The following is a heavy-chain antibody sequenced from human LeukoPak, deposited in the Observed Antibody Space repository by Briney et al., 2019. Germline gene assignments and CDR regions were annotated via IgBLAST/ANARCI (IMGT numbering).Heavy chain of an antibody. V-gene: IGHV1-18*01. Sequence: ASVKVSCKASGYTFSSYGISWVRQAPGQGLEWMGWISVYTGKTYHAQKFQARVTMTTDTSTSTAYMELRSLRSDDTAVYYCAKDRGWQYADYETVAVEHWGQGTLVTVSS. CDR1: GYTFSSYG. J-gene: IGHJ4*02. CDR2: ISVYTGKT. CDR3: AKDRGWQYADYETVAVEH. D-gene: IGHD4-17*01.